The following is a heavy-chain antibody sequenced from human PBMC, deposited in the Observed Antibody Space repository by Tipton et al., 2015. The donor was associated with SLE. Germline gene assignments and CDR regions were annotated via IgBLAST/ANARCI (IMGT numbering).Heavy chain of an antibody. CDR2: ISSSSSYI. J-gene: IGHJ4*02. CDR1: GFTFSSYW. V-gene: IGHV3-21*01. Sequence: GSLRLSCAASGFTFSSYWMSWVRQAPGKGLEWVSSISSSSSYIYYADSVKGRFTISRDNAKNSLYLQMNSLRAEDTAVYYCARDPGSGSQDYWGQGTLVTVSS. D-gene: IGHD1-26*01. CDR3: ARDPGSGSQDY.